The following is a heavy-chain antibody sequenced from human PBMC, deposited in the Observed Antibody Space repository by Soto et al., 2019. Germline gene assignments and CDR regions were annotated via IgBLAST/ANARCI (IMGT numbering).Heavy chain of an antibody. CDR1: GGSFSGYY. D-gene: IGHD4-17*01. CDR3: AMHYGDYAQDAFDI. CDR2: INHSGST. V-gene: IGHV4-34*01. J-gene: IGHJ3*02. Sequence: SETLSLTCAVYGGSFSGYYWSWIRQPPGKGLEWIGEINHSGSTNYNPSLKSRVTISVDTSKNQFSLKLSSVTAADTAVYYCAMHYGDYAQDAFDIWGQGTMVTVSS.